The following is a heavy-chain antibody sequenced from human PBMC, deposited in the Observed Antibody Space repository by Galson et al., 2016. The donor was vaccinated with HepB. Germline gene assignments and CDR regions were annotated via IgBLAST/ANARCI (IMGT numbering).Heavy chain of an antibody. CDR1: GFSFRNFA. J-gene: IGHJ4*02. V-gene: IGHV3-23*01. CDR2: VTSSGATT. Sequence: SLRLSCAASGFSFRNFAMTWVRQTPGEGLEWVADVTSSGATTFFVDSVKGRFNISRDNAKNTLYLEMNSLRAEDTALYYCAKAWHYDTGGAYYRYYFDYWGQGTLVIVSS. D-gene: IGHD3-22*01. CDR3: AKAWHYDTGGAYYRYYFDY.